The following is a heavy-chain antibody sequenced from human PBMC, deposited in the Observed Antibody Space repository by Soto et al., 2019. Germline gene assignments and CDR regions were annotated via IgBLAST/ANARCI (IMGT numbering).Heavy chain of an antibody. V-gene: IGHV3-30*18. J-gene: IGHJ4*02. CDR3: AKADYGGNSFDY. CDR1: GFTFSSYG. D-gene: IGHD4-17*01. CDR2: ISYDGSNK. Sequence: RLSCAASGFTFSSYGIHWVRQAPGKGLEWVAVISYDGSNKYYADSVKGRFTISRDNSKNTLYLQMNSLRAEDTAVYYCAKADYGGNSFDYWGQGTLVTVSS.